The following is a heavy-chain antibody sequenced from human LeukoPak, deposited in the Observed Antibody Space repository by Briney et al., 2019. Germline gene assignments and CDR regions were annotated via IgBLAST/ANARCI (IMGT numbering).Heavy chain of an antibody. J-gene: IGHJ5*02. CDR3: ARGYGWFDP. Sequence: PSETLSLTCTVSGASPYWTWIRQPPGTGLEWIGYIYSTTGTTNSNPSLKSRVTMSLATSKKHLSLKLSAVTAADTAVYYCARGYGWFDPWGQGILVIVSS. V-gene: IGHV4-4*09. CDR2: IYSTTGTT. D-gene: IGHD3-10*01. CDR1: GASPY.